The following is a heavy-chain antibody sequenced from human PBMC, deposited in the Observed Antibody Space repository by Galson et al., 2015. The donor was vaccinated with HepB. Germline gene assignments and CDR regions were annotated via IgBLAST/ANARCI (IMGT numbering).Heavy chain of an antibody. D-gene: IGHD4-17*01. CDR2: ISYDGSKA. CDR1: GFSFSNNG. CDR3: AKDARTLTAVLPITYFDS. Sequence: SLRLSCAASGFSFSNNGMHWVRQAPGQGLEWVAVISYDGSKAYYADFVEGRFTISRDNSKNTLYLQLNSVRAEDTAVYYCAKDARTLTAVLPITYFDSWGQGTLLIVSS. V-gene: IGHV3-30*18. J-gene: IGHJ4*02.